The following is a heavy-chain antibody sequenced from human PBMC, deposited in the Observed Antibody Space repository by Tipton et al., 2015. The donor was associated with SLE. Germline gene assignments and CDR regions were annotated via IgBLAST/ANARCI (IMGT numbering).Heavy chain of an antibody. D-gene: IGHD6-13*01. CDR1: GGSFSGYY. CDR3: ASSKYYYYGMDV. V-gene: IGHV4-34*01. J-gene: IGHJ6*02. Sequence: TLSLTCAVYGGSFSGYYWSWIRQPPGKGLEWIGEINHSGSTNYNPSLKSRVTISVDTSKNQFSLKLSSVTAAHTAVYFCASSKYYYYGMDVWGQGTTVTVSS. CDR2: INHSGST.